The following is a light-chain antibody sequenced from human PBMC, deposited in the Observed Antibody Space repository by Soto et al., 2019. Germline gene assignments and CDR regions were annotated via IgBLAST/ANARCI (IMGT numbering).Light chain of an antibody. CDR3: QHYDNWPTLT. J-gene: IGKJ4*01. V-gene: IGKV3D-15*01. CDR2: GAS. Sequence: EVLVTQSPGTLSVSPGERATLSCRASQSIRSNLAWYQQKPGQAPRLLIYGASTRATGIPGRFSGSGSGTEFTLTISSLQSEDFGVYYCQHYDNWPTLTFGGGTKVEMK. CDR1: QSIRSN.